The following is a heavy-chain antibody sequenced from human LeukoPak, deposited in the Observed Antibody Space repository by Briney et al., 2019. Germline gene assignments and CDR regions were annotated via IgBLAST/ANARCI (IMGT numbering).Heavy chain of an antibody. CDR1: GFTFSSYD. CDR3: ARVSWEDHYYDSSGYPGFYFDY. D-gene: IGHD3-22*01. Sequence: GGSLRLSCAASGFTFSSYDMHWVRRVTGKGLEWVSAISSAGKTYCPGSVKGRFTISRENAKNSLYLQMNSLRDGDTAVYYCARVSWEDHYYDSSGYPGFYFDYWGQGTLVTVSS. CDR2: ISSAGKT. J-gene: IGHJ4*02. V-gene: IGHV3-13*01.